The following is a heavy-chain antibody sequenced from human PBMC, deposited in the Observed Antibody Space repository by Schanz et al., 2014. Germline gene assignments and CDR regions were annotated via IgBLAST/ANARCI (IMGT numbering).Heavy chain of an antibody. V-gene: IGHV4-4*02. CDR1: GASISSSNW. Sequence: QVQLQESGPGLVKPSGTLSLTCAVSGASISSSNWWSWVRQPPGKGLEWIGEIYHSGNTNYNASLKSRVTISVDKSKNQFALKVRSVTAADTAVYYCAKGLYYDNTGGGFDYWGQGTLVTVSS. CDR2: IYHSGNT. D-gene: IGHD3-16*01. CDR3: AKGLYYDNTGGGFDY. J-gene: IGHJ4*02.